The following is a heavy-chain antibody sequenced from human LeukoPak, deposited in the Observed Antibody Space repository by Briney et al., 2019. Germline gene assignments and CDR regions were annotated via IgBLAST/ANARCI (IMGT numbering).Heavy chain of an antibody. V-gene: IGHV3-7*03. CDR2: IKRDGSEK. J-gene: IGHJ4*02. Sequence: PGGSLRLSCAASGFIFSTYYMNWVRQAPGKGLEWVANIKRDGSEKDYVDSVKGRFTISRDNAKNSLYLQMNSLRAEDTALYYCARDTYSSGWAFYFDYWGQGTLVTVSS. CDR3: ARDTYSSGWAFYFDY. CDR1: GFIFSTYY. D-gene: IGHD6-19*01.